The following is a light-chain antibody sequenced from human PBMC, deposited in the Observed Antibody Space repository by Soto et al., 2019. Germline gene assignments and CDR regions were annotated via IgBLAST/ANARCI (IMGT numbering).Light chain of an antibody. CDR3: QQSYSTTLT. CDR2: DAS. CDR1: QSIDMW. Sequence: DIQMTQSPSTLYASVGDRVNITCRASQSIDMWLAWYQQKRGQAPKXMIYDASGLESGVPSMFSGSGSGTDFTLTISSPQHEDFATDYCQQSYSTTLTFGGGTKVDIK. V-gene: IGKV1-5*01. J-gene: IGKJ4*01.